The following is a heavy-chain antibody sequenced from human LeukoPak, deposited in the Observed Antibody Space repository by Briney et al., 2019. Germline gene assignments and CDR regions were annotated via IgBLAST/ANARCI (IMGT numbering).Heavy chain of an antibody. V-gene: IGHV1-2*02. D-gene: IGHD2-2*02. Sequence: GASVKVSCKASEYTFTGYYMHWVRQAPGQGLEWMGWINPNSGGTNYAQKFQGRVTMTRDTSISTAYMELSRLRSDDTAVYYCARDMGYGSSTSCYIRNTNWFDPWGRGTLVTVSS. CDR3: ARDMGYGSSTSCYIRNTNWFDP. CDR2: INPNSGGT. CDR1: EYTFTGYY. J-gene: IGHJ5*02.